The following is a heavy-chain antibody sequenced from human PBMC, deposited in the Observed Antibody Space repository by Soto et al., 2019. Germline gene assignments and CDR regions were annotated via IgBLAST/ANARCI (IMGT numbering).Heavy chain of an antibody. D-gene: IGHD2-15*01. CDR2: ISGSGGST. CDR3: AKGADRWWSARDAFDI. J-gene: IGHJ3*02. CDR1: GFTFSSYA. V-gene: IGHV3-23*01. Sequence: PGGSLRLSCAASGFTFSSYAMSWVRQAPGKGLEWVSAISGSGGSTYYADSVKGRFTISRDNSKNTLYLQMNSLRAEDTAVYYCAKGADRWWSARDAFDIWGQGTMVTVSS.